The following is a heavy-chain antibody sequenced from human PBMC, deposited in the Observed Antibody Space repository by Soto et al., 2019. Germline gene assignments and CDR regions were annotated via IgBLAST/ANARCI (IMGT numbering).Heavy chain of an antibody. Sequence: QVQLVESGGGVVQPGRSLRLSCAASGFIFSGYAMHWVRHATGKGLEWVAVISSAGNTQYYADSVKGRFTVSRDNSNNMLYVQMNKLREEDKAMYYCAKETDASGLNFWGQGTLVTVSS. J-gene: IGHJ4*02. D-gene: IGHD3-16*01. CDR1: GFIFSGYA. CDR3: AKETDASGLNF. V-gene: IGHV3-30-3*01. CDR2: ISSAGNTQ.